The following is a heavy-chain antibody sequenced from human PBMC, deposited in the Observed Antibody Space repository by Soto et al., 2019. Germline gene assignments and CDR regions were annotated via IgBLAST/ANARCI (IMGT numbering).Heavy chain of an antibody. V-gene: IGHV1-3*01. CDR3: ARQYYGSGSYSPSEYFQH. Sequence: QVQLVQSGAEVKKPGASVKVSCKASGYTFTSYAMHWVRQAPGQRLEWMGWINAGNGNTKYSQKFQGRVTITRDTSASTAYMELSSLRSEDTAVYYCARQYYGSGSYSPSEYFQHWGQGTLVTVSS. J-gene: IGHJ1*01. D-gene: IGHD3-10*01. CDR2: INAGNGNT. CDR1: GYTFTSYA.